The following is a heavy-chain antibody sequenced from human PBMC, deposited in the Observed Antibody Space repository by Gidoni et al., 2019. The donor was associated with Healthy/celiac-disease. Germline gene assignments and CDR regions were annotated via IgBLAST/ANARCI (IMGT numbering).Heavy chain of an antibody. Sequence: QAPGKGLEWVSAISGSGGSTYYADSVKGRFTISRDNSKNTLYLQMNSLRAEDTAVYYCAKGCWIRWFDPWGQGTLVTVSS. V-gene: IGHV3-23*01. D-gene: IGHD2-2*03. CDR3: AKGCWIRWFDP. J-gene: IGHJ5*02. CDR2: ISGSGGST.